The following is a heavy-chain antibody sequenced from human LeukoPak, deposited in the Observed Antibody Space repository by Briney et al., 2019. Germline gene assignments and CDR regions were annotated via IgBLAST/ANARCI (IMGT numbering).Heavy chain of an antibody. Sequence: ASETLSLTCTVSGGSISSYYWSWIRQPPGKGLEWIGYIYYSGSTNYNPSLKSRVTISVDTSKNQFSLKLSSVTAADTAVYYCARDGQGGVPATVWGQGTLVTVSS. CDR2: IYYSGST. J-gene: IGHJ4*02. V-gene: IGHV4-59*01. D-gene: IGHD2-2*01. CDR3: ARDGQGGVPATV. CDR1: GGSISSYY.